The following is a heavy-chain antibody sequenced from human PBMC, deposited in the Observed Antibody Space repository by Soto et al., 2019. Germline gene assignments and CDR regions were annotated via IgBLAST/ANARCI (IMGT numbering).Heavy chain of an antibody. J-gene: IGHJ5*02. Sequence: SETLSLTCTGSGGSISNYYWNWIRQSPGKGLEWIGSIYNTGSTSYNPSLKSRVTMSVDTSKNQFSLELTSVTAADAAVYYCARNCFDSGTYYNSCFDPWGQGTLVTVSS. V-gene: IGHV4-59*01. D-gene: IGHD3-10*01. CDR2: IYNTGST. CDR1: GGSISNYY. CDR3: ARNCFDSGTYYNSCFDP.